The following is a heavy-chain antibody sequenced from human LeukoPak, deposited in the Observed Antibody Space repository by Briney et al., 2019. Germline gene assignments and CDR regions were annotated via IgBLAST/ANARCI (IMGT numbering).Heavy chain of an antibody. D-gene: IGHD1-26*01. CDR2: IYYSGST. V-gene: IGHV4-39*01. CDR1: GGSISSSSYY. J-gene: IGHJ4*02. CDR3: AGTGSGSYDIYFDY. Sequence: PSETLSLTCTVSGGSISSSSYYWGWIRQPPGKGLEWIGSIYYSGSTYYNPSLKGRVTISVDTSKNQFSLKLSSVTAADTAVYYCAGTGSGSYDIYFDYWGQGTLVTVSS.